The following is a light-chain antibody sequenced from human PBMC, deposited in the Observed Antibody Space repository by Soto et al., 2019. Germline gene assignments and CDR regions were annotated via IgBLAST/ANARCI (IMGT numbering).Light chain of an antibody. Sequence: DIPMTQSPSTLSGSVGDRVTITCRASQTISSWLAWYQQKPGKAPKLLIYKASTLKSGVPSRFSGSGSGTEFTLTISSLQPDDFATYYCLHYNGYSEAFGQGTKVELK. CDR1: QTISSW. J-gene: IGKJ1*01. CDR3: LHYNGYSEA. CDR2: KAS. V-gene: IGKV1-5*03.